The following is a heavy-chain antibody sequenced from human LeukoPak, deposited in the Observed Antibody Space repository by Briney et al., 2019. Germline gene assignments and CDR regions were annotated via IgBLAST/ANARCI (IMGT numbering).Heavy chain of an antibody. V-gene: IGHV1-46*01. Sequence: SVKVSCKASGGTFSSYAISWVRQAPGQGLEWMGIIHPSGGSTSYAQKFQGRVTMTRDTSTSTVYMELSSLRSEDTDVSYCARAHLHYGDSIHDLDYWGQGTLVTVSS. CDR2: IHPSGGST. CDR3: ARAHLHYGDSIHDLDY. D-gene: IGHD4-17*01. J-gene: IGHJ4*02. CDR1: GGTFSSYA.